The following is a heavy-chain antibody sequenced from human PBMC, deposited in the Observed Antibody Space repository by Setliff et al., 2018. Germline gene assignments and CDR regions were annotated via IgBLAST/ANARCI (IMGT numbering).Heavy chain of an antibody. CDR3: ARERYFDWFFED. CDR1: GASINSGTYY. V-gene: IGHV4-61*02. J-gene: IGHJ4*01. Sequence: PSETLSLTCAVSGASINSGTYYWSWIRQPAGKGLEWVGRLHTSGSTTYNPSLQSRVTISVDTSKNHFSLNLTSVTAADTAVYYCARERYFDWFFEDWGHGTLVTVSS. D-gene: IGHD3-9*01. CDR2: LHTSGST.